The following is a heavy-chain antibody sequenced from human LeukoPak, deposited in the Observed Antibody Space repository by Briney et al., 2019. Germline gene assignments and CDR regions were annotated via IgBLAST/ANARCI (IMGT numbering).Heavy chain of an antibody. CDR1: GGSISSYY. CDR3: ARQGRSIVVVTYFDY. CDR2: IYYSGST. Sequence: SETLSLTCTVSGGSISSYYWSWIRQPPGKGLEWIGYIYYSGSTNYNPSLKSRVNISVDTSKNQFSLKLSSVTAADTAVYYCARQGRSIVVVTYFDYWGQGTLVTVSS. J-gene: IGHJ4*02. V-gene: IGHV4-59*01. D-gene: IGHD3-22*01.